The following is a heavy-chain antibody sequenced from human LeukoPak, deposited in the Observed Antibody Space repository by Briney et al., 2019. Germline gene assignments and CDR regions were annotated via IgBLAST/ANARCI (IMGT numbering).Heavy chain of an antibody. J-gene: IGHJ4*02. CDR1: GFTFSSYE. V-gene: IGHV3-48*03. CDR2: ISSSGSTI. CDR3: AREDLSGYGEIDY. Sequence: GGSLRLSCAASGFTFSSYEMSWVRQAPGKGLEWVSYISSSGSTIYYADSVKGRFTISRDNAKNSLYLQMNSLRAEDTAVYYCAREDLSGYGEIDYWGQGTLVTVSS. D-gene: IGHD5-12*01.